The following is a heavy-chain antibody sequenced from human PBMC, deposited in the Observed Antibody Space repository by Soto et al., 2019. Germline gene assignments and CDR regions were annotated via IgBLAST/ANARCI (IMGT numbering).Heavy chain of an antibody. V-gene: IGHV4-39*01. Sequence: SETLSLTCTVSGGSISSSSYYWGWIRQPPGKGLEWIGSIYYSGSTYYNPSLKSRVTISVDTSKNQFSLKLSSVTAADTAVYYCARLEDDYSNYEGAGAFDIWGQGTMVTVSS. CDR3: ARLEDDYSNYEGAGAFDI. D-gene: IGHD4-4*01. CDR2: IYYSGST. CDR1: GGSISSSSYY. J-gene: IGHJ3*02.